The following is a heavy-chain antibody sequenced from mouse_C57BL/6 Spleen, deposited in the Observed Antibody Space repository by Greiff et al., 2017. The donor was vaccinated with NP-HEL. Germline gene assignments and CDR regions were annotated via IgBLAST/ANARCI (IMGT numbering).Heavy chain of an antibody. CDR1: GYSITSGYY. CDR3: ARHRDSSGYAFAY. D-gene: IGHD3-2*02. J-gene: IGHJ3*01. Sequence: EVKLQESGPGLVKPSQSLSLTCSVTGYSITSGYYWNWIRQFPGNKLEWMGYIRYDGSNNYNPSLKIRISITRDTSKNQFFLKLNSVTTEDTATYYCARHRDSSGYAFAYWGQGTLVTVSA. V-gene: IGHV3-6*01. CDR2: IRYDGSN.